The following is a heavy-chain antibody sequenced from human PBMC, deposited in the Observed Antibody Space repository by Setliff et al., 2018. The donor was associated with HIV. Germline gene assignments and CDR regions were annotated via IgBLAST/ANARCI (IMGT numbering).Heavy chain of an antibody. CDR3: ARSYCSGGSCYVFDI. CDR1: GFTFTDYT. D-gene: IGHD2-15*01. J-gene: IGHJ3*02. CDR2: IYSGGST. Sequence: GGSLRLSCAASGFTFTDYTMNWVRQAPGKGLEWVSVIYSGGSTYYADSVKGRFTISRDNSKNTLYLQMNSLRAEDTAVYYCARSYCSGGSCYVFDIWGQGTMVTVSS. V-gene: IGHV3-66*01.